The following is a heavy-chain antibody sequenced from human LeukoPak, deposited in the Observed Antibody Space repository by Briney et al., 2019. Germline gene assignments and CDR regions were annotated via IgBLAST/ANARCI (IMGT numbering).Heavy chain of an antibody. CDR3: ARISSSNWYNERGAFDV. J-gene: IGHJ3*01. D-gene: IGHD6-13*01. CDR1: GGSISGSTYY. CDR2: VYYSGNT. Sequence: ETLSLTCIVSGGSISGSTYYWGWIRQPPGKGLEWIGSVYYSGNTYYNTSLKSRVTISVDTSKNHFSLWLSSVTAADTAVYYCARISSSNWYNERGAFDVWGQGTMVTVSS. V-gene: IGHV4-39*07.